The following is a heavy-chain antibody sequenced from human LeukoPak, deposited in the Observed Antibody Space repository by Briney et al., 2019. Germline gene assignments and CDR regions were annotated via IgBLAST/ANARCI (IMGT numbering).Heavy chain of an antibody. D-gene: IGHD3-22*01. Sequence: GGSLRLSCAASGFTSSDHYMDWVRQAPGKGLEWVGRIRNKANSYTTEYAASVKGRFSISRDDSKNSLYLQMNSLRAEDTAVYYCAREGGSSGSAFDIWGQGTIVTVSS. CDR1: GFTSSDHY. V-gene: IGHV3-72*01. CDR2: IRNKANSYTT. J-gene: IGHJ3*02. CDR3: AREGGSSGSAFDI.